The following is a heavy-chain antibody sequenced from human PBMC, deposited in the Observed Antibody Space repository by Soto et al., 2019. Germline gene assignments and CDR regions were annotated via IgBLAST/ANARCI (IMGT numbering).Heavy chain of an antibody. CDR2: ISAYNGNT. V-gene: IGHV1-18*01. Sequence: GASVKVSCKASGYTFTSYGISWVRQAPGQGLEWMGWISAYNGNTNYAQKIQGRVTMTTDTSTSTAYMELRSLRSDDTAVYYCARVPPGSCSSTSCDPSFDYWGQGTLVTVSS. J-gene: IGHJ4*02. CDR1: GYTFTSYG. D-gene: IGHD2-2*01. CDR3: ARVPPGSCSSTSCDPSFDY.